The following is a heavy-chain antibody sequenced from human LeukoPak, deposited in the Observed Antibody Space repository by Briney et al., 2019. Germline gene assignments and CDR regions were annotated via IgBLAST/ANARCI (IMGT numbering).Heavy chain of an antibody. D-gene: IGHD3-10*01. CDR1: GFSFSNYG. CDR3: AKDGSGTCSRFDY. CDR2: IWYDGTSK. J-gene: IGHJ4*02. Sequence: PGRSLRLSCAASGFSFSNYGMHWVRQAPGKGLEWVAVIWYDGTSKYYADSVKGRFTISRDNSKNTLYLQMNSLRVEDTAVYYCAKDGSGTCSRFDYWGQGTLVTVSS. V-gene: IGHV3-33*06.